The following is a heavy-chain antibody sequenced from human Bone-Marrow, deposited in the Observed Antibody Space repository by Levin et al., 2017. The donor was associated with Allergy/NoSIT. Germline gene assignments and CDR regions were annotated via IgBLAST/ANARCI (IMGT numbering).Heavy chain of an antibody. CDR1: GFTFSSYS. V-gene: IGHV3-48*04. J-gene: IGHJ6*02. D-gene: IGHD2/OR15-2a*01. CDR2: ISSSSSTI. CDR3: ARDYFSRRGFYYYYGMDV. Sequence: GESLKISCAASGFTFSSYSMNWVRQAPGKGLEWVSYISSSSSTIYYADSVKGRFTISRDNAKNSLYLQMNSLRAEDTAVYYCARDYFSRRGFYYYYGMDVWGQGTTVTVSS.